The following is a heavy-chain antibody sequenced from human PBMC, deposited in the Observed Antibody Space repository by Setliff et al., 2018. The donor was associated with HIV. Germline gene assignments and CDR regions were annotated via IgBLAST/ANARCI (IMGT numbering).Heavy chain of an antibody. CDR3: ATGLGYCSAGSCHG. V-gene: IGHV1-2*06. CDR2: INPNSGGT. D-gene: IGHD2-15*01. Sequence: GASVKVSCKASGYTFTAYYIHWVRQAPGQGLEWVGRINPNSGGTNYAQRFQGRVTMTLETSISTAYMELTSLRSDDTAVYYCATGLGYCSAGSCHGWGQGTLVTV. CDR1: GYTFTAYY. J-gene: IGHJ4*02.